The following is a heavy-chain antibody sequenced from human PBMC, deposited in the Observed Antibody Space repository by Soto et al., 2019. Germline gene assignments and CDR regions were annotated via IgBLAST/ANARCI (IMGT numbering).Heavy chain of an antibody. J-gene: IGHJ4*02. CDR1: GGSFSGYY. D-gene: IGHD6-13*01. CDR3: ARGVAAAGHGRY. V-gene: IGHV4-34*01. CDR2: INHSGST. Sequence: PSETLSLTCAVYGGSFSGYYWSWIRQPPGKGLEWIGEINHSGSTNYNPSLKSRVTISVDTSKNQFSLKLSSVTAADTAVYYRARGVAAAGHGRYWGQGTLVTVSS.